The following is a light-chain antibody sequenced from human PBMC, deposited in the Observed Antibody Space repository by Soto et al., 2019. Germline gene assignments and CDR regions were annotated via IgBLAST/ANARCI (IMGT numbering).Light chain of an antibody. CDR1: QSVLYSSNNKNC. CDR3: QQCYNTPS. J-gene: IGKJ3*01. CDR2: WAS. Sequence: DIVVTKSPDSLTVSLGERATINCKSSQSVLYSSNNKNCLAWYQQKPGQSPKLLIYWASTRESGVPDRFSGSGSGTDFTLTISSLQAEDVAVYYCQQCYNTPSFGPGTKVDI. V-gene: IGKV4-1*01.